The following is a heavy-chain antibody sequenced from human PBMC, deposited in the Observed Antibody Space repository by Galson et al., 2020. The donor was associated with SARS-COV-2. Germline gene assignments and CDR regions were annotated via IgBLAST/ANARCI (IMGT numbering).Heavy chain of an antibody. V-gene: IGHV3-74*01. CDR1: GFTFSSYW. J-gene: IGHJ4*02. CDR2: INSDGSST. CDR3: ARTTRGYSYGKTGFDY. Sequence: GGSLRLSCAASGFTFSSYWMHWVRQAPGKGLVWVSRINSDGSSTSYADSVKGRFTISRDNAKNTLYLQMNSLRAEDTAVYYCARTTRGYSYGKTGFDYWGQGTLVTVSS. D-gene: IGHD5-18*01.